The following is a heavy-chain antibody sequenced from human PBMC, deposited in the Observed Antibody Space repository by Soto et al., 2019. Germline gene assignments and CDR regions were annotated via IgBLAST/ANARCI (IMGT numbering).Heavy chain of an antibody. V-gene: IGHV3-11*06. CDR1: GFTFSDYY. CDR3: ARSGDNYNRLDY. CDR2: SSNSGTFS. Sequence: GGSLRLSCEGSGFTFSDYYISWIRQAPGKGLEWISYSSNSGTFSRYADSVKGRFSISRDNTKNLLYLQMNSLRTEDTAVYYCARSGDNYNRLDYWGQGTPVTVSS. D-gene: IGHD1-1*01. J-gene: IGHJ4*02.